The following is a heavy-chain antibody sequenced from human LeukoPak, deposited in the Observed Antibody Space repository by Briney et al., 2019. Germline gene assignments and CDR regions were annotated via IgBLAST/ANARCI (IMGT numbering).Heavy chain of an antibody. V-gene: IGHV3-7*01. J-gene: IGHJ4*02. CDR1: GGSFSGYY. Sequence: PSETLSLTCAVYGGSFSGYYWSWVRQAPGKGLEWVANIKEDGSQKYYLDSVKGRFTISRDNAKNSMYLQMNSLRAEDTAVYYCARWEIRGTAHQLDYWGQGTLVTVSS. D-gene: IGHD1-7*01. CDR2: IKEDGSQK. CDR3: ARWEIRGTAHQLDY.